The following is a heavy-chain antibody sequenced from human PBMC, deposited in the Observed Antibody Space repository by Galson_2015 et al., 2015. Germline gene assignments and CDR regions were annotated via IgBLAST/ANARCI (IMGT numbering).Heavy chain of an antibody. D-gene: IGHD1-26*01. Sequence: SLRLSCAAPGFTLSNHFMSWVRQAPGRGLEWVANMAPDGNEKNYVDSVRGRFTISRDSAKNSLYLQMDSLRVEDTAVYYCARRPRSCGFDSWGQGALVTVSS. J-gene: IGHJ4*02. CDR2: MAPDGNEK. CDR1: GFTLSNHF. V-gene: IGHV3-7*01. CDR3: ARRPRSCGFDS.